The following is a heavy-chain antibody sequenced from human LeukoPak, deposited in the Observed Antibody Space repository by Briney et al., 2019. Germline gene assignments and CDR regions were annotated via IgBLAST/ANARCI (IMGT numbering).Heavy chain of an antibody. D-gene: IGHD4-17*01. CDR2: IYYSGST. J-gene: IGHJ4*02. CDR3: ARIRTTVTTQNFDY. CDR1: GGSISSYY. V-gene: IGHV4-59*12. Sequence: SETLSLTCTVSGGSISSYYWSWIRQPPGKGLEWIGYIYYSGSTNYNPSLKSRVTISVDTSKNQFSLKLSSVTAADTAVYYCARIRTTVTTQNFDYWGQGTLVTVSS.